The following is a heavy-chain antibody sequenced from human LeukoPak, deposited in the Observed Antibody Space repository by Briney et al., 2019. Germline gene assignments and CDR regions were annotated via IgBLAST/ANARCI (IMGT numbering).Heavy chain of an antibody. J-gene: IGHJ5*02. CDR2: IYYSGST. CDR3: ARDPRFDGAVAGP. D-gene: IGHD6-19*01. V-gene: IGHV4-39*07. Sequence: SETLSLTCTVSGGSISSSSYYWGWIRQPPGKGLEWIGSIYYSGSTYYNPSLKSRVTISVDTSKNQFSLKLSSVTAADTAVYYCARDPRFDGAVAGPWGQGTLVTVSS. CDR1: GGSISSSSYY.